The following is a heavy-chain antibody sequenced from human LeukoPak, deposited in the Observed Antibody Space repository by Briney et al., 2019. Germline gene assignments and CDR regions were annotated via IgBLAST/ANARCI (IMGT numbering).Heavy chain of an antibody. V-gene: IGHV4-59*08. CDR2: IYYSGST. J-gene: IGHJ4*02. D-gene: IGHD1-26*01. CDR3: ARHSGSSPHYFDY. CDR1: GGSISSYY. Sequence: SETLSLTCTVSGGSISSYYWSWLRQPPGKGLEWIGFIYYSGSTHYKSSLKSRVTISVDTPKNQFSLRLSSVTAADTAVYYCARHSGSSPHYFDYWGQGTLVTVSS.